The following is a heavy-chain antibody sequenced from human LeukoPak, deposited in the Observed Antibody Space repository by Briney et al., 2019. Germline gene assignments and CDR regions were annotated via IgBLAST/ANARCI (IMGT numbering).Heavy chain of an antibody. CDR2: IYYSGST. CDR3: ARGTKKFGYFDY. V-gene: IGHV4-59*01. Sequence: SETLSLTCTVSGGSISSYYWSWIRQPPGKGLEWIGYIYYSGSTNHNPSLKSRVTISVDTSKNQFSLKLSSVTAADTAVYYCARGTKKFGYFDYWGQGTLVTVSS. J-gene: IGHJ4*02. D-gene: IGHD3-10*01. CDR1: GGSISSYY.